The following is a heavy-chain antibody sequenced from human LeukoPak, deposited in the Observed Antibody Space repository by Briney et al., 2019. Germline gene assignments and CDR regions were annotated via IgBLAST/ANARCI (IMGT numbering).Heavy chain of an antibody. J-gene: IGHJ3*02. V-gene: IGHV3-21*01. CDR3: ARGLLREHAFDI. Sequence: GGSLRLSCAASGFTFSSYSMNWVRQAPGKGLEWVSSISSSSSYIYYADSVKGRFTIPRDNAKNSLYLQMNSLRAEDTAVYYCARGLLREHAFDIWGQGTMVTVSS. CDR1: GFTFSSYS. D-gene: IGHD3-3*01. CDR2: ISSSSSYI.